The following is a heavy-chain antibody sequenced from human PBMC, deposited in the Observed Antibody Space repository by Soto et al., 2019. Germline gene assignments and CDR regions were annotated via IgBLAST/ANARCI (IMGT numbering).Heavy chain of an antibody. Sequence: EVQLLESGGGLVQPGGSLRLSCAASGFTFSSYAMRWVRQAPVKGLEWVSAISGSGGSTYYADSVKGRFTISRDNSKNTLYLQMNSLRAKDTAVYYCANSIAARLRGYYFDYRGQGTLVTVSS. D-gene: IGHD6-6*01. CDR2: ISGSGGST. CDR1: GFTFSSYA. V-gene: IGHV3-23*01. CDR3: ANSIAARLRGYYFDY. J-gene: IGHJ4*02.